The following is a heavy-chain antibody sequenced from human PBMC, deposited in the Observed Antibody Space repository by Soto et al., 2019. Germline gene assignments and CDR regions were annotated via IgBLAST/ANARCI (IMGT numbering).Heavy chain of an antibody. D-gene: IGHD3-9*01. CDR2: IKSKTDGGTT. CDR3: ARAMYYDIVTGKIEYYYYNGMDA. J-gene: IGHJ6*02. CDR1: GFTFTSAW. Sequence: PGGSLRLSCAASGFTFTSAWMSWVRQAPGKGLEWVGRIKSKTDGGTTDYAAPVRGRFTISRDDSKNTLYVQLNSLKTEDTAVYYCARAMYYDIVTGKIEYYYYNGMDAWGQGTTVTVSS. V-gene: IGHV3-15*01.